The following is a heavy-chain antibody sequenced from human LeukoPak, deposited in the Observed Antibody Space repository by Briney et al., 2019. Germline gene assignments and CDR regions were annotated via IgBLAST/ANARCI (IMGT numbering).Heavy chain of an antibody. CDR2: IYYSGSA. Sequence: PSETLSLTSTVSVGSTTIYYGRCVPQPPGKGLEWIGYIYYSGSANYNPSLKSRVTISVDRSSNQFSLKLSSVTAADTAVYYCASQYRPVVSFDSWGQGTLVTVSS. D-gene: IGHD4-23*01. CDR1: VGSTTIYY. J-gene: IGHJ4*02. V-gene: IGHV4-59*08. CDR3: ASQYRPVVSFDS.